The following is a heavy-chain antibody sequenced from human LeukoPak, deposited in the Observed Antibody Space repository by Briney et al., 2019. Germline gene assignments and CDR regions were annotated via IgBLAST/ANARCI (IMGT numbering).Heavy chain of an antibody. CDR2: ISYDGNNK. CDR1: GFTFSSYA. J-gene: IGHJ4*02. V-gene: IGHV3-30-3*01. Sequence: PRGSLRLSCAASGFTFSSYAMYWVRQAPGTGLEWVAVISYDGNNKYYADSVKGRFTISRDNSKNTLYLQMNSLRAEDTAVYYCAKDVDTAMVNPTFDYWGQGTLVTVSS. D-gene: IGHD5-18*01. CDR3: AKDVDTAMVNPTFDY.